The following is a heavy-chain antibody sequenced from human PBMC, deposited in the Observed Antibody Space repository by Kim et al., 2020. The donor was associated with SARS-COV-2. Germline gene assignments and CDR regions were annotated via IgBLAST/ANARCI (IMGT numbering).Heavy chain of an antibody. CDR3: AREDSSGFYWFDP. Sequence: DYAVSVKSRITINPDTSKNHFSLQLRFVTPEDTAVYYCAREDSSGFYWFDPWGQGTLVTVSS. J-gene: IGHJ5*02. V-gene: IGHV6-1*01. D-gene: IGHD6-19*01.